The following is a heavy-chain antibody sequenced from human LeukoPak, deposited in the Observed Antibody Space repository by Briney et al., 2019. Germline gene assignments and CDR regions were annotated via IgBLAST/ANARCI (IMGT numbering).Heavy chain of an antibody. CDR2: INHSGST. V-gene: IGHV4-34*01. CDR1: GGSFSGYY. Sequence: SETLSLICAVYGGSFSGYYWSWIRQPPGKGLEWIGEINHSGSTNYNPSLKSRVTISVDTSKNQFSLKLSSVTAADTAVYYCASEEYSSGWYSVYWGQGTLVTVSS. D-gene: IGHD6-19*01. CDR3: ASEEYSSGWYSVY. J-gene: IGHJ4*02.